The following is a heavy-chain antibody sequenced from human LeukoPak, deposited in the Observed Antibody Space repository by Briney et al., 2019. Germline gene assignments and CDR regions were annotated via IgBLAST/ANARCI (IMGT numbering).Heavy chain of an antibody. CDR1: GFTFSNYG. J-gene: IGHJ4*02. Sequence: GGSLRLSCAASGFTFSNYGMNWVRQAPGKGLEWVSVIYSGGSTYYADSVKGRFTISRDNSKNTLYLQMNSLRAEDTAVYYCARDGSSSWFSLDYWGQGTLVTVSS. CDR2: IYSGGST. D-gene: IGHD6-13*01. V-gene: IGHV3-53*01. CDR3: ARDGSSSWFSLDY.